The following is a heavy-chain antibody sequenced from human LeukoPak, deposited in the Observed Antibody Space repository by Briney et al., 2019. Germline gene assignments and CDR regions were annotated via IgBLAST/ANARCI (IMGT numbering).Heavy chain of an antibody. CDR3: ARRTWEWGFVDY. D-gene: IGHD3-3*01. CDR2: IRGSDDAT. J-gene: IGHJ4*02. Sequence: GGSLRLSCAASGFTFTSYVMSWVRQAPGKGLEWVSTIRGSDDATYYADSVKGRFTISRDNSKNTLYLQMNSLRADDTALYYCARRTWEWGFVDYWGQGTLVTVSS. V-gene: IGHV3-23*01. CDR1: GFTFTSYV.